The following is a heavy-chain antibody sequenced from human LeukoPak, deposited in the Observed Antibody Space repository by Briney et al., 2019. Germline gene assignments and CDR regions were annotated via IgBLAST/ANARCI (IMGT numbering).Heavy chain of an antibody. CDR3: AKDREYYGSGSLSAFDY. J-gene: IGHJ4*02. D-gene: IGHD3-10*01. CDR1: GFTFSSYA. CDR2: ISYDGSNK. V-gene: IGHV3-30-3*01. Sequence: TGGSLRLSCAASGFTFSSYAMHWVRQAPGKGLEWVAVISYDGSNKYYADSVKGRFTISRDNSKNTLYLQMNSLRAEDTAVYYCAKDREYYGSGSLSAFDYWGQGTLVTVSS.